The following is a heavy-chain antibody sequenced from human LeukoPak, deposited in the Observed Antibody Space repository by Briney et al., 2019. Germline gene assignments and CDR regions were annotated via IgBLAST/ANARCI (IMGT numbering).Heavy chain of an antibody. CDR1: GFTFSDYY. CDR3: ARDSGSYSYDAYDI. J-gene: IGHJ3*02. D-gene: IGHD1-26*01. CDR2: ISSSGSTI. V-gene: IGHV3-11*01. Sequence: GSLRLSCTASGFTFSDYYMSWTRQAPGKGPEWVSYISSSGSTIWYADSVKGRFTISRDNAKSSLYLQMNSLRAEDTAVYYCARDSGSYSYDAYDIWGKGTMVTVSS.